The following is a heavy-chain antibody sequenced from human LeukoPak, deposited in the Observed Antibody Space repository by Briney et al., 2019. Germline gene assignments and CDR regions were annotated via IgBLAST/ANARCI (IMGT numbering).Heavy chain of an antibody. V-gene: IGHV3-30*18. CDR1: GFTFSSYA. Sequence: GGSLRLSCAASGFTFSSYAMYWVRQAPGKGLEWVALISHDGSYQYSADSVRGRFTISRDNSRNSLYLQMNSLRAEDTAFYYCTKGGFKYFDWSYFDYWGQGTLVTVSS. J-gene: IGHJ4*02. D-gene: IGHD3-9*01. CDR3: TKGGFKYFDWSYFDY. CDR2: ISHDGSYQ.